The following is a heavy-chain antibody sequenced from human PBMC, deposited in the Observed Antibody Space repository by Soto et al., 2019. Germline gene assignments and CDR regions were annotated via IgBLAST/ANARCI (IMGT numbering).Heavy chain of an antibody. J-gene: IGHJ4*02. CDR2: IIPIFGTA. V-gene: IGHV1-69*13. CDR1: GGTFSSYA. Sequence: SVKVSCKASGGTFSSYAISWVRQAPGQGLEWMGGIIPIFGTANYAQKFQGRVTITADESTSTAYMELSSLRSEDTAMYYCARGDDSSGYQHDDYWGQGTLVTVSS. CDR3: ARGDDSSGYQHDDY. D-gene: IGHD3-22*01.